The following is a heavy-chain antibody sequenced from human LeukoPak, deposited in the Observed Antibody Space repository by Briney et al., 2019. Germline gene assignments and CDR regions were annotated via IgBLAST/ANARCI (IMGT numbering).Heavy chain of an antibody. CDR3: ARLGYSSGWYDFDTSYYYGMDV. D-gene: IGHD6-19*01. J-gene: IGHJ6*02. Sequence: GGSLRLSCAASGFTFSSYWMSWVRPAPGKGLEWVTNIKQDGSEKYYVDSVKGRFTISRDNAKNSLYLQMNSLRAEDTAVYYCARLGYSSGWYDFDTSYYYGMDVWGQGTTVTVSS. CDR2: IKQDGSEK. V-gene: IGHV3-7*01. CDR1: GFTFSSYW.